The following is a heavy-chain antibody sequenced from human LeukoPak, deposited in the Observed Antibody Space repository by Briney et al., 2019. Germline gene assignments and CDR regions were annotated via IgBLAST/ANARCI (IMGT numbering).Heavy chain of an antibody. Sequence: PGGSLRLSCAASGFIFSNYVMHWVRQPPGKGLEWVAVISYDGSNKYYADSVKGRFTISRDNSKNTLYLQMNSLRAEDTAVYYCAKDHRITIFGVVVNYFDYWGQGTLVTVSS. V-gene: IGHV3-30-3*01. CDR2: ISYDGSNK. D-gene: IGHD3-3*01. CDR3: AKDHRITIFGVVVNYFDY. J-gene: IGHJ4*02. CDR1: GFIFSNYV.